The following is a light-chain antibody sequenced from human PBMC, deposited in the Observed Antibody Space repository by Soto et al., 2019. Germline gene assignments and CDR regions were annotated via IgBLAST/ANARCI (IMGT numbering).Light chain of an antibody. J-gene: IGKJ5*01. CDR2: DAS. CDR3: QQLDSYPIT. V-gene: IGKV1-9*01. Sequence: DIQLTQSPSFLSASVGDRVTITCRASQGISSFLAWYQEKPGEAPKLLIYDASTLQSGVPSRFSGSGSGTEFTLTIRSLQPEDFATYSCQQLDSYPITFGQGTRLEIK. CDR1: QGISSF.